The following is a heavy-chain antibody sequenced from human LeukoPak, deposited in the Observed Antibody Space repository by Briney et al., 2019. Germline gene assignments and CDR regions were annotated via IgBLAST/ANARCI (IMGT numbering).Heavy chain of an antibody. V-gene: IGHV5-51*01. CDR1: GYSFTSYW. Sequence: GESLKISCKGSGYSFTSYWIGWVRQMPGKGLEWMGIIYPGDSDTRYSPSFQGQVTISADKSISTAYLQWSSLKASDTAMYYCARSDSGYSSSWYYFDYWGQGTLVTVSS. J-gene: IGHJ4*02. CDR3: ARSDSGYSSSWYYFDY. CDR2: IYPGDSDT. D-gene: IGHD6-13*01.